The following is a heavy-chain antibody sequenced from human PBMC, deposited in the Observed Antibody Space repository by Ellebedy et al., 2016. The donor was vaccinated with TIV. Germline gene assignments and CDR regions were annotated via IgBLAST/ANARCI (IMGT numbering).Heavy chain of an antibody. CDR3: ARGIARTRAYHY. V-gene: IGHV1-8*01. D-gene: IGHD3-16*01. J-gene: IGHJ4*02. CDR1: GYTFTTYD. Sequence: AASVKVSCKASGYTFTTYDISWVRQAPGQGLEWMGWVNPESGNTGYAQRFQGRVTMTRNTSISTAYMELSSLRSEDTAVYYCARGIARTRAYHYWGQGTLVTVSS. CDR2: VNPESGNT.